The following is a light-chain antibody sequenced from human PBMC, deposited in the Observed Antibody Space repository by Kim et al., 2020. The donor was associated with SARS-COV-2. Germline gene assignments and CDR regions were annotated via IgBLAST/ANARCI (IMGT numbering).Light chain of an antibody. V-gene: IGKV1-8*01. J-gene: IGKJ3*01. Sequence: AIRMTQSPSSLSASTGDRVTITCRASQDISSYLAWYQQKPGKAPKLLIYAASTLQSGVPSRFSGSGSGTDFTLTISCLQSDDFATYYCQQYYTYSFTFGPGTKVDIK. CDR3: QQYYTYSFT. CDR2: AAS. CDR1: QDISSY.